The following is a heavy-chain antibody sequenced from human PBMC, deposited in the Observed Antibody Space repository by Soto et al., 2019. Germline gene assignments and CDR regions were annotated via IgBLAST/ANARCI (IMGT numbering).Heavy chain of an antibody. J-gene: IGHJ4*02. CDR2: IYHSGST. CDR3: AGVRGHDYSNY. V-gene: IGHV4-4*02. Sequence: SETLSLTCAVSGGSISSSNWCSCVRQPPGKGLEWIGEIYHSGSTNYNPSLKSRVTISVDKSKNQFSLKLSSVTAADTAVYYCAGVRGHDYSNYWGQGTLVTVSS. D-gene: IGHD4-4*01. CDR1: GGSISSSNW.